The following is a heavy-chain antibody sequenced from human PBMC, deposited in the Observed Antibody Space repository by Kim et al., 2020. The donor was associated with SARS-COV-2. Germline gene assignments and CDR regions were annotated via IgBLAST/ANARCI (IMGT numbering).Heavy chain of an antibody. CDR2: ITGASGDT. Sequence: GGSLRLSCAASGFIFSNNAMGWLRQAPGQGLEWVSTITGASGDTWYADAVRGRFTVSRDNSKNMLYLQLDSLRAEDTAFYYCAKQDYDSRVDRFDPWGQG. CDR1: GFIFSNNA. D-gene: IGHD3-22*01. V-gene: IGHV3-23*01. CDR3: AKQDYDSRVDRFDP. J-gene: IGHJ5*02.